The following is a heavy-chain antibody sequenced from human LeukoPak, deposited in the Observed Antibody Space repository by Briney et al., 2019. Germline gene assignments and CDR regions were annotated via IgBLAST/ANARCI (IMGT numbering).Heavy chain of an antibody. CDR2: ISSSSSYT. CDR1: GFTFSDYY. V-gene: IGHV3-11*05. D-gene: IGHD5-12*01. J-gene: IGHJ4*02. CDR3: ARDDGALHSGYDL. Sequence: PGGSLRLSCAASGFTFSDYYMSWIRQAPGKGLEWFSYISSSSSYTNYADSVKGRFTISRDNAKNSLYLQMNSLRAEDTAVYYCARDDGALHSGYDLWGQGTLVTVSS.